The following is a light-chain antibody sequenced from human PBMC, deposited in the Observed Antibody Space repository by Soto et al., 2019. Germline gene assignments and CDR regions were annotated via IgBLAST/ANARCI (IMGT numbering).Light chain of an antibody. J-gene: IGKJ1*01. CDR2: AAS. CDR1: QSVTSNY. Sequence: EVVLTQSPGTLSLSPGETATLSCRASQSVTSNYLAWYQQKPGQAPRLLIYAASRRANGTPDRFSGSGSGTDFTLTISRLEPEDFAVYYCQQYGSALWTFCQGTKVELK. V-gene: IGKV3-20*01. CDR3: QQYGSALWT.